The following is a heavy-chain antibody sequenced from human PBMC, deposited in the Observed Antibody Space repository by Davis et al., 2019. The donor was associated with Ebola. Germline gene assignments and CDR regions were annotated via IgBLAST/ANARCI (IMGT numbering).Heavy chain of an antibody. Sequence: SQTLSLTCAISGDSVSSHSAAWNWIRQSPSRGLEWLGRTYYRSKWYNDYAVSVKSRITINPDTSKNQFSLQLNSVTPEDTAVYYCARVLTMVQGVIPPDYYGMDVWGQGTTVTVSS. D-gene: IGHD3-10*01. CDR1: GDSVSSHSAA. J-gene: IGHJ6*02. CDR3: ARVLTMVQGVIPPDYYGMDV. CDR2: TYYRSKWYN. V-gene: IGHV6-1*01.